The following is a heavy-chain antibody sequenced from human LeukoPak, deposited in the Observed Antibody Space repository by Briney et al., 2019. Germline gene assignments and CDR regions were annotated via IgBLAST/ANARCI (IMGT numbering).Heavy chain of an antibody. Sequence: GSLRLSCAASGFTFTTYGMNWVRQAPGKGLEWVSYISSTSGSIYYADSVKGRFTISRDNAKNSLYLQMNSLRAEDTAVYYCARDHVATNLDYCSEGTLVTVSS. CDR2: ISSTSGSI. V-gene: IGHV3-48*01. D-gene: IGHD5-24*01. CDR1: GFTFTTYG. CDR3: ARDHVATNLDY. J-gene: IGHJ4*01.